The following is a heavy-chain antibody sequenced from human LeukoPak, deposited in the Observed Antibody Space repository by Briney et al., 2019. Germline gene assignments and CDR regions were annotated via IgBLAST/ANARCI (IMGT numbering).Heavy chain of an antibody. V-gene: IGHV3-74*01. CDR1: GFTFKLYW. CDR2: NDDGSST. J-gene: IGHJ5*02. D-gene: IGHD2-15*01. Sequence: PGGSLRLSCAASGFTFKLYWMHWVRQAPGKGPVWVSRNDDGSSTSYADSVKGRFTISRDDAKNTLYLQMNSLRAEDTAVYYCVRGGASTWSWGQGTLVTVSS. CDR3: VRGGASTWS.